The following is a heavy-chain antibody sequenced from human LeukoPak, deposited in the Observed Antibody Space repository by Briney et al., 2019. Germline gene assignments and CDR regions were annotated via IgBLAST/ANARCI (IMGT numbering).Heavy chain of an antibody. D-gene: IGHD1-26*01. CDR3: AREFSGWELLDY. Sequence: GRSLRLSCAASGFTFSSYGMHWVRQAPGKGLEWVAVIWYDGSNKYYADSVKGRFTISRDNSKNTLYLQMNSLRAEDTAVYYCAREFSGWELLDYWGQGTLVTVSS. V-gene: IGHV3-33*01. J-gene: IGHJ4*02. CDR2: IWYDGSNK. CDR1: GFTFSSYG.